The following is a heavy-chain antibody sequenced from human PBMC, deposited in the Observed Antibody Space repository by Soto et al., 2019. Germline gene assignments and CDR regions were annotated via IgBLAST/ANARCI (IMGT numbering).Heavy chain of an antibody. V-gene: IGHV3-30*18. D-gene: IGHD6-13*01. CDR1: GFNFKTSG. Sequence: LRLSCAASGFNFKTSGMHWVRQAPGRGLEWVAVISYDGSNKYYADSVKGRFTISRDNSKSTLYLQMNSLRAEDTAVYYCAKGLDSSSWFAGLTDVSCQGTRVTGSS. CDR2: ISYDGSNK. J-gene: IGHJ6*02. CDR3: AKGLDSSSWFAGLTDV.